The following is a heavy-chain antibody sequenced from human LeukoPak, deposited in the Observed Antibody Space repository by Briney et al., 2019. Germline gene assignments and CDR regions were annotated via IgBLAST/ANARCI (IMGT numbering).Heavy chain of an antibody. CDR1: GGSISSSNW. Sequence: SGTLSLTCAVSGGSISSSNWWTWVRQPPGKGLEWIGEIYHAGNTNYNPSLESRVTISVNKSKNQFSLKLTSVTAADTAVYYCATEAYYDSSGPHFDYWGQGTLVTVSS. CDR3: ATEAYYDSSGPHFDY. V-gene: IGHV4-4*02. D-gene: IGHD3-22*01. CDR2: IYHAGNT. J-gene: IGHJ4*02.